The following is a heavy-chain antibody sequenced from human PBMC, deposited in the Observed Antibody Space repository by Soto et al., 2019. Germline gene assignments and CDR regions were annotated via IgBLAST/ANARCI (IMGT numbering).Heavy chain of an antibody. CDR3: ARARRGSAVIGHFAH. J-gene: IGHJ4*01. Sequence: DVQLVESGGGFAQPGGSLRLSCVGSGFTFSSYGLSWVRQPPGKGLEWISHISSSSFSIYYADSVKGRITISRDNARNSLFLQMNSLRDDSTAVYFCARARRGSAVIGHFAHWGHGALVTVSS. D-gene: IGHD3-22*01. CDR2: ISSSSFSI. V-gene: IGHV3-48*02. CDR1: GFTFSSYG.